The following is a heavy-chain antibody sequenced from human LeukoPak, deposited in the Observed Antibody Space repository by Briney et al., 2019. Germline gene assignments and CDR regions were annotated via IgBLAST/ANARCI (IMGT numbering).Heavy chain of an antibody. CDR2: INHSGST. CDR3: ASLTYYYDSSGYYD. J-gene: IGHJ4*02. D-gene: IGHD3-22*01. CDR1: GFTFSSYS. Sequence: GSLRLSCAASGFTFSSYSMNWVRQPPGKGLEWIGEINHSGSTNYNPSLKSRVTISVDTSKNQFSLKLSSVTAADTAVYYCASLTYYYDSSGYYDWGQGTLVTVSS. V-gene: IGHV4-34*01.